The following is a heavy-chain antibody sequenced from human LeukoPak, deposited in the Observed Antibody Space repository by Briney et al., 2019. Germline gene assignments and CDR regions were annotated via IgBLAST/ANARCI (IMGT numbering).Heavy chain of an antibody. Sequence: ASVKVSCKASGYTFTSYGISWVRQAPGQGLEWMGWISAYNGNTNYAQKLQGRVTMTTDTSTSTAYMELRSLRSDDTAVYYCARDSWRLLWFGESGGAIDYWGQGTLVTVSS. D-gene: IGHD3-10*01. CDR2: ISAYNGNT. J-gene: IGHJ4*02. CDR1: GYTFTSYG. CDR3: ARDSWRLLWFGESGGAIDY. V-gene: IGHV1-18*01.